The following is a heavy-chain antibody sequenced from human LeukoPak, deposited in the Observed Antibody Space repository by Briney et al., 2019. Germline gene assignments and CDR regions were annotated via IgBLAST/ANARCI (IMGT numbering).Heavy chain of an antibody. V-gene: IGHV4-31*03. CDR2: IYFSGST. D-gene: IGHD6-6*01. J-gene: IGHJ6*03. Sequence: LQTLSLTCTVSGGAISSGGYYCGSIRQPPGNGLGWIGSIYFSGSTYYNPYLKSRVTISVDTSKNQFSLKLSSETAADTAVYYCARDAKKTEHYSSSSYYYYYMDVWGKGTTVTVSS. CDR1: GGAISSGGYY. CDR3: ARDAKKTEHYSSSSYYYYYMDV.